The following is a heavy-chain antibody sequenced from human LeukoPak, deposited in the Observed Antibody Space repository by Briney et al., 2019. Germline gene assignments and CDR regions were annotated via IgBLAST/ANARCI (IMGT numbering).Heavy chain of an antibody. CDR1: GITITSNY. J-gene: IGHJ5*02. D-gene: IGHD3-10*01. CDR2: MYSGGTT. CDR3: AREIYGSANGDH. V-gene: IGHV3-66*01. Sequence: GGSLRLSCAVAGITITSNYMSWVRQAPGKGLELISVMYSGGTTFYAESVKGRFTISRDNSKNTLHLKMNSLRAEDTAVYYCAREIYGSANGDHWGQGTLVTVSS.